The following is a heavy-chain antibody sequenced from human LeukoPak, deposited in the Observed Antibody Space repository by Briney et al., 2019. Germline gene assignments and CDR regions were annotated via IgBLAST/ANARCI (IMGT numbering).Heavy chain of an antibody. D-gene: IGHD2-2*01. V-gene: IGHV3-33*01. CDR2: WHFASNK. CDR3: ARDLCSTTSCFDY. Sequence: GGSLRLSCVTSGFIFSSYGIHWVRQAPGKGLEWVAWHFASNKYYAESVRGRFTMSRDNSKSTLYLQMDSLRVEDTAVYYCARDLCSTTSCFDYWGQGTLVSVSS. J-gene: IGHJ4*02. CDR1: GFIFSSYG.